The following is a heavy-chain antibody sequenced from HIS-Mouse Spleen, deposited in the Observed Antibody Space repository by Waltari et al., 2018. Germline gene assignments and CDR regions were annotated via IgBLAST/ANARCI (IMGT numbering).Heavy chain of an antibody. V-gene: IGHV2-70*15. J-gene: IGHJ4*02. Sequence: QVTLRESGPALVKPTQTLTLTCTFSGFSLSTSGMCVSWIRQPPGKALEWLARIDWDDDKYYSTTLKNRLTNSKDTSKNQVVLKMTKMDPVDTATYYCGRIQAGKLELPFDYWGQGTLVTVSS. D-gene: IGHD1-7*01. CDR3: GRIQAGKLELPFDY. CDR2: IDWDDDK. CDR1: GFSLSTSGMC.